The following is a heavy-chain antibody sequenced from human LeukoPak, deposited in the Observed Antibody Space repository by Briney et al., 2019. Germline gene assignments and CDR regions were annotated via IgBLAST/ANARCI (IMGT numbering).Heavy chain of an antibody. CDR2: INHSGST. CDR3: AVYGGKPADY. J-gene: IGHJ4*02. D-gene: IGHD4-23*01. CDR1: GGSFSGYY. Sequence: PSETLSLTCAVYGGSFSGYYWSWIRQPPGKGLEWIGEINHSGSTNYNPSLKSRVTISVDTSKNQFSLKLSSVTAADTAVYYCAVYGGKPADYWGQGTLVTVSS. V-gene: IGHV4-34*01.